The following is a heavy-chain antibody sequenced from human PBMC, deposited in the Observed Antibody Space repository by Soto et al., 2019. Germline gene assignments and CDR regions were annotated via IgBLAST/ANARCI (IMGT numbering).Heavy chain of an antibody. Sequence: QVQLVQSGAEVKKPGASVTVSCKASGYTFTSYGISWVRQAPGQGLEWMGWISAYNGKTNYAQKVQGRVTMTTDTSTNTAYRELRSLRSDDTAMYYCARACESRCYGMDIWGQGTTVTVSS. V-gene: IGHV1-18*01. J-gene: IGHJ6*02. CDR2: ISAYNGKT. D-gene: IGHD2-8*01. CDR1: GYTFTSYG. CDR3: ARACESRCYGMDI.